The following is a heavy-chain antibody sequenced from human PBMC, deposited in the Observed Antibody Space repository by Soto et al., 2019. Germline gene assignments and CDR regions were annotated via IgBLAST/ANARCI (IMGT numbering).Heavy chain of an antibody. V-gene: IGHV3-21*01. J-gene: IGHJ6*03. Sequence: GGSLRLSCAASGFTFSSYSMNWVRQAPGKGLEWVSSISSSSSYIYYADSVKGRFTIPRDNAKNSLYLQMNSLRAEDTAVYYCARVGRVDWNYKLVHYYMDVWGKGTTVTVSS. D-gene: IGHD1-7*01. CDR2: ISSSSSYI. CDR3: ARVGRVDWNYKLVHYYMDV. CDR1: GFTFSSYS.